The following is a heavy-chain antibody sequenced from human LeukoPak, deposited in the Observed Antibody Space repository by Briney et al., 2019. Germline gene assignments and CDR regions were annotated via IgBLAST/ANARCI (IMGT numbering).Heavy chain of an antibody. CDR2: ISSSSSYI. CDR3: ARDPHYDSSGYYYYFDY. CDR1: GFTFSSCS. J-gene: IGHJ4*02. V-gene: IGHV3-21*01. Sequence: GGSLRLSCAASGFTFSSCSMNWVRQAPGKGLEWVSSISSSSSYIYYADSVKGRFTISRDNAKNSLYLQMNSLRAEDTAVYYCARDPHYDSSGYYYYFDYWGQGTLVTVSS. D-gene: IGHD3-22*01.